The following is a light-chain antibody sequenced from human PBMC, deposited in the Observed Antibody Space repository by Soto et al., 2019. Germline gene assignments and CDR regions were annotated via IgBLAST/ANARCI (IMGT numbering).Light chain of an antibody. Sequence: DIQMTQSTSSLSASVGDGVTITCRASQSISSYLNWYQQKPGKAPKLLIYAASSLQSGVPSRFSGSGSGTDFTLTISSLQPEDFATYYCQQRWTFGQGTKVDI. J-gene: IGKJ1*01. V-gene: IGKV1-39*01. CDR1: QSISSY. CDR3: QQRWT. CDR2: AAS.